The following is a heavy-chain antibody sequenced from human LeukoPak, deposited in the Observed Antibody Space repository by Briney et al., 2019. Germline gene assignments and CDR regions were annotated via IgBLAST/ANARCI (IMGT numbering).Heavy chain of an antibody. CDR1: GASISSYY. Sequence: SETLSLTCTVSGASISSYYWSWIRQPPXXXXXXIGYIXXXGXTNYNXSLXXXVXXSVDTSKNQFSLNVSSVTAADTAVYYCARERPAARNYFDYWGPGTLVTVSS. CDR3: ARERPAARNYFDY. D-gene: IGHD6-6*01. CDR2: IXXXGXT. V-gene: IGHV4-59*01. J-gene: IGHJ4*02.